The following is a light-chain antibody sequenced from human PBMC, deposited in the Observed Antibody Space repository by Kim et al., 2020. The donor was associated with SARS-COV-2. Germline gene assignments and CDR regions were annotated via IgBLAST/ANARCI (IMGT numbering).Light chain of an antibody. CDR1: GDDLGDYAS. J-gene: IGLJ1*01. Sequence: GQSISISCTGTGDDLGDYASVSWYQHHPGKAPKLIIFDVSTRPSGTSHRFSGSKSGNTASLTISGLQAEDEGDYYCSSYTTSSTYVFGTGTKVTVL. CDR2: DVS. CDR3: SSYTTSSTYV. V-gene: IGLV2-14*03.